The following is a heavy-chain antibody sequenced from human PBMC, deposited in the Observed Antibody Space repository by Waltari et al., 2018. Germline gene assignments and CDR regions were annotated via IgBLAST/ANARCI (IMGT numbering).Heavy chain of an antibody. V-gene: IGHV3-15*01. Sequence: EVQLVESGGGLVKPGGCLRLSCGASGSTLRNAWMSWVRQAPGKGLEWVGRIKNKADGGTTDYATPVKGRFSISRDDSKSTLYLQMNTLKSEDTAVYYCTTDPVLTAFDYWGQGTLVTVSS. CDR1: GSTLRNAW. CDR2: IKNKADGGTT. CDR3: TTDPVLTAFDY. D-gene: IGHD2-15*01. J-gene: IGHJ4*02.